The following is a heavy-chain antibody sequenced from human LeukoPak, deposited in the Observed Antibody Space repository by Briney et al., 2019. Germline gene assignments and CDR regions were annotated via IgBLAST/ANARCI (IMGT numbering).Heavy chain of an antibody. V-gene: IGHV1-2*02. CDR2: INPNSGGT. D-gene: IGHD3-10*01. CDR3: ARGLGYGSGIVGYGFDP. Sequence: ASVKVSCKASGYTFTGYYMHWVRQAPGQGLEWMGWINPNSGGTNYAQKFQGRVTMTRDTSISTAYMELSSLRSDDTAVYYCARGLGYGSGIVGYGFDPWGQGTLVTVSS. J-gene: IGHJ5*02. CDR1: GYTFTGYY.